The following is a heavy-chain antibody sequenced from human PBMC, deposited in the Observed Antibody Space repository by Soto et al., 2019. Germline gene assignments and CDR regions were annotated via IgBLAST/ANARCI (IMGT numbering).Heavy chain of an antibody. CDR3: AHRPRGYSYHFDY. CDR2: IYWDDDE. D-gene: IGHD5-18*01. V-gene: IGHV2-5*02. Sequence: QPPGKALEWLALIYWDDDEGYSPSLKSRLTITKDTSKNQVVLTMINMDPVDTATYYCAHRPRGYSYHFDYWDQGTLVTVSS. J-gene: IGHJ4*02.